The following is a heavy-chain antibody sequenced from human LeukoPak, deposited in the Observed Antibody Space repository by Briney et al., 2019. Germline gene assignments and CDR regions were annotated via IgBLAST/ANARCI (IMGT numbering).Heavy chain of an antibody. Sequence: GGSLRLSCAASGLTLSNYYMSWIRQAPGQGLEWLSCITNGGSSADYADSVKGRFTISRDNAKSSLYLQMNSLRAEDTAVYYCAREFWGRLDYWGQGTLVTVSS. V-gene: IGHV3-11*01. CDR2: ITNGGSSA. J-gene: IGHJ4*02. CDR3: AREFWGRLDY. CDR1: GLTLSNYY. D-gene: IGHD7-27*01.